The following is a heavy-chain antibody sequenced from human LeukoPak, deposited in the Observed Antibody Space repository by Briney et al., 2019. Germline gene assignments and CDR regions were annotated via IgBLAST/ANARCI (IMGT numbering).Heavy chain of an antibody. CDR1: SGSVSSGSYY. D-gene: IGHD3-10*01. V-gene: IGHV4-61*01. CDR2: ISYSGST. CDR3: ARAYYGSGSYYSNNKYYFDY. J-gene: IGHJ4*02. Sequence: SETLSLTCTVSSGSVSSGSYYWSWIRQPPGKGLEWIGYISYSGSTNYNPSLKGRVTISVDTSKNQFSLKLSSVTAADTAVYYCARAYYGSGSYYSNNKYYFDYWGQGTLVTVSS.